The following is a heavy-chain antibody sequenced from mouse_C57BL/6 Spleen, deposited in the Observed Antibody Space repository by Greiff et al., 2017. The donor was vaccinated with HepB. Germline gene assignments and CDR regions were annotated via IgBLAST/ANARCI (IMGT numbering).Heavy chain of an antibody. V-gene: IGHV1-81*01. J-gene: IGHJ1*03. CDR2: IYPRSGNT. Sequence: QVQLQQSGAELARPGASVKLSCKASGYTFTSYGISWVKQRTGQGLEWIGEIYPRSGNTYYNEKFKGKATLTADKSSSTAYMELRSLTSEDSAVYVCARGATTVVATHGHWYFDVWGTGTTVTVSS. D-gene: IGHD1-1*01. CDR1: GYTFTSYG. CDR3: ARGATTVVATHGHWYFDV.